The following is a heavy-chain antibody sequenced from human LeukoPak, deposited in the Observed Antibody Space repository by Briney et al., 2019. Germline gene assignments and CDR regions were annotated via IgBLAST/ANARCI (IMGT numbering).Heavy chain of an antibody. CDR3: AKVKGLRGIVGTTTRGFLDY. Sequence: GGSLRLSCAASGFIFSSYGMSWVRQAPGKGLEWVSGISGSGGRTYYADSVKGRFTISSDNSKNTLYLQMNSLRVEDTAVYYCAKVKGLRGIVGTTTRGFLDYWSQGTLVTVSS. D-gene: IGHD1-26*01. J-gene: IGHJ4*02. V-gene: IGHV3-23*01. CDR1: GFIFSSYG. CDR2: ISGSGGRT.